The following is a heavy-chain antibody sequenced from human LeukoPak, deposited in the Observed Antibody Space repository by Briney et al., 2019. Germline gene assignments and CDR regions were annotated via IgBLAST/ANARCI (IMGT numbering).Heavy chain of an antibody. CDR3: ARDPPRGGSSSWYGPPGETVGY. Sequence: ASVKVSCKASGYTFTSYGITWVRQAPGQGLEWMGWISGYNGNTTYAQKFQGRVTITADKSTSTAYMELSSLRSEDTAVYYCARDPPRGGSSSWYGPPGETVGYWGQGTLVTVSS. CDR2: ISGYNGNT. CDR1: GYTFTSYG. D-gene: IGHD6-13*01. J-gene: IGHJ4*02. V-gene: IGHV1-18*01.